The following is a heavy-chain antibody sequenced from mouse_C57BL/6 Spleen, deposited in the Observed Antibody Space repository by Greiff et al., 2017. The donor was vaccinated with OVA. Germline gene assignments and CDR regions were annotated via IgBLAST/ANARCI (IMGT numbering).Heavy chain of an antibody. V-gene: IGHV1-82*01. CDR1: GYAFSSSW. J-gene: IGHJ2*01. Sequence: VQLQQSGPELVKPGASVKISCKASGYAFSSSWMNWVKQRPGKGLEWIGRMYPGDGDTNYNGKFKGKATLTADKSSSTAYMQLSSLTSEDSAVYFCARGGSSGGHFDYWGQGTTLTVSS. D-gene: IGHD3-2*02. CDR2: MYPGDGDT. CDR3: ARGGSSGGHFDY.